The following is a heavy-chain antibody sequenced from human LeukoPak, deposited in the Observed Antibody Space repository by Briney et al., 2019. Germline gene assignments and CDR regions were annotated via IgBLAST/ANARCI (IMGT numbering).Heavy chain of an antibody. CDR3: ARNAMVRGVIISSIYYYMDV. CDR1: GFTFSSYW. V-gene: IGHV3-7*01. J-gene: IGHJ6*03. Sequence: PGGSLRLSCAASGFTFSSYWMSWVRQAPGKGLEWVANIKQDGSEKYYVDSVKGRFTISRDNAKNSLYLQMNSLRAEDTAVYYCARNAMVRGVIISSIYYYMDVWGKGTTVTISS. D-gene: IGHD3-10*01. CDR2: IKQDGSEK.